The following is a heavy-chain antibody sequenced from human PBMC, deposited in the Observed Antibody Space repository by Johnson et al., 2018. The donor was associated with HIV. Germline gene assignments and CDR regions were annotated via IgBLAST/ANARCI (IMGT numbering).Heavy chain of an antibody. D-gene: IGHD6-6*01. CDR2: ISYDGSNK. Sequence: QVQLVESGGGVVQPGRSLRLSCAASGFTFSSYAMHWVRKAPGKGLEWVAVISYDGSNKYYADSVKGRFTISRDNAKNSLYLQMNSLRAEDTAVYYCAKDPNSSSPSDIWGQGTMVTVSS. V-gene: IGHV3-30*04. CDR3: AKDPNSSSPSDI. J-gene: IGHJ3*02. CDR1: GFTFSSYA.